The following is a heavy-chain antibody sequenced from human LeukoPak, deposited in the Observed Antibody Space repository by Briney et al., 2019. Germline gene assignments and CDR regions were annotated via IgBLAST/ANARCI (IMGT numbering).Heavy chain of an antibody. Sequence: PGGSLRLSCAASGFTFSSYSRNWVRQAPGKGLEWVSYISSSSSTIYYADSVKGRFTISRDNAKNSLYLQMNSLRAEDTAVYYCARDSLTVYGVDYDYWGQGTLVTVSS. CDR3: ARDSLTVYGVDYDY. CDR2: ISSSSSTI. V-gene: IGHV3-48*04. CDR1: GFTFSSYS. D-gene: IGHD4-17*01. J-gene: IGHJ4*02.